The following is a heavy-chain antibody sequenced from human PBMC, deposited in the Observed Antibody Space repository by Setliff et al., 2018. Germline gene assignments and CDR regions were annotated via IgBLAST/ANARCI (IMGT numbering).Heavy chain of an antibody. J-gene: IGHJ5*02. CDR3: ARSPAVLGIVYLDP. D-gene: IGHD2-15*01. CDR2: ISPYNGYI. Sequence: ASVKVSCKASGYTFSTYGIAWVRQAPGQGLEWMGWISPYNGYIIYAHKFQGRVTITTDESTSTAYMELDSLRSEDTAVYYCARSPAVLGIVYLDPWGQGTLVTVSS. V-gene: IGHV1-18*01. CDR1: GYTFSTYG.